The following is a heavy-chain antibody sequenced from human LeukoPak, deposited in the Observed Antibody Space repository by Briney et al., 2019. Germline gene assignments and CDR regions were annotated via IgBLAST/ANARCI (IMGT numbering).Heavy chain of an antibody. CDR1: GGSTSSGGYS. V-gene: IGHV4-30-2*01. D-gene: IGHD2-2*01. J-gene: IGHJ4*02. Sequence: SETLSLTCAVSGGSTSSGGYSWSWIRQPPGKVLEWIGYIYHSGSTYYNPSLKSRVTISVDRSKNQFSLKLSSVTAADTAVYYCATLGGLGYCSSTSCYDDYWGQGTLVTVSS. CDR2: IYHSGST. CDR3: ATLGGLGYCSSTSCYDDY.